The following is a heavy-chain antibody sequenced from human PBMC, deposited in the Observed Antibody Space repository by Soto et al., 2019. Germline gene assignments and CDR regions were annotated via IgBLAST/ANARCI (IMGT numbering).Heavy chain of an antibody. CDR1: GFTFNNYG. D-gene: IGHD1-26*01. J-gene: IGHJ3*01. Sequence: QVQLVESGGGVVQPGRSLRLSCAASGFTFNNYGMHWVRQAPGKGLEWVAVISDDGSDKYYADSVKGRRTISRDNSKNTAYLQMNSLRADDTGVYYWAKDQGIAGSHGSDWGQGTMVPVSS. CDR3: AKDQGIAGSHGSD. CDR2: ISDDGSDK. V-gene: IGHV3-30*18.